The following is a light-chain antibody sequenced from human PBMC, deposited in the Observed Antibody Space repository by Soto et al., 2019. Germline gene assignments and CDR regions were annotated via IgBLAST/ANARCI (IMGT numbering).Light chain of an antibody. J-gene: IGKJ1*01. CDR3: QQYGSSGT. CDR1: QSISSNS. V-gene: IGKV3-20*01. Sequence: EMVLTHSPGTLSLSRWEIATLSCRASQSISSNSLAWYQQKPGQAPRLFIYGASSRATGIPDRFIGSGSGTDFTLTISRLEPEDFAVYYCQQYGSSGTFGQGTKVDIK. CDR2: GAS.